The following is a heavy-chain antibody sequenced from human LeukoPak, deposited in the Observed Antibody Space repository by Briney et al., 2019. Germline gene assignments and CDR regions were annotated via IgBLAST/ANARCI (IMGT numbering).Heavy chain of an antibody. J-gene: IGHJ4*02. V-gene: IGHV4-59*01. CDR2: IYNSGST. CDR1: GGSISSYY. Sequence: SETLSLTCTVSGGSISSYYWSWIRQPPGKGLEWIGYIYNSGSTNYNPSLKSRVTISSDTSKNQFSLKLSSVTAADTAVYYCARLGSDFDYWGQGTLVTVSS. D-gene: IGHD1-26*01. CDR3: ARLGSDFDY.